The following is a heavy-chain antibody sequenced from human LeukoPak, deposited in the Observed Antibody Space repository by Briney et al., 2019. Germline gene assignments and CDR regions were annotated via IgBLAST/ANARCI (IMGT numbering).Heavy chain of an antibody. CDR2: ISYDGSNK. CDR3: AKDRNSGWSFFDY. Sequence: GGSLRLSCAASGFSFNNYGMHWVRQAPGKGLEWVAVISYDGSNKFYADSVKGRFTISRDKSKNTLYLQLNSLRAGDTAVYYCAKDRNSGWSFFDYWGQGTLVTVSS. CDR1: GFSFNNYG. D-gene: IGHD6-19*01. J-gene: IGHJ4*02. V-gene: IGHV3-30*18.